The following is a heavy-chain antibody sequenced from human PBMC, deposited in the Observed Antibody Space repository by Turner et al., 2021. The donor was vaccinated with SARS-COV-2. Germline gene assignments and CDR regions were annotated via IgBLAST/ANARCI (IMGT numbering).Heavy chain of an antibody. CDR1: GYPSRSYE. D-gene: IGHD6-19*01. CDR2: IGSGCRTI. Sequence: EVQLVVSGGGLGHPGGSMRLSCASSGYPSRSYEMSWVRQARGKGLEWVSYIGSGCRTIYYADPVQGRFTISRDNAKSSLYLQMNSLRAEDTAVYYCARVARGNSGWYYFDYWGQGTLVTVSS. J-gene: IGHJ4*02. CDR3: ARVARGNSGWYYFDY. V-gene: IGHV3-48*03.